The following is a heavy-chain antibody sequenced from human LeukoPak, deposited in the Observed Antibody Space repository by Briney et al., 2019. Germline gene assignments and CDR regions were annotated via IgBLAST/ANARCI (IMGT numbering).Heavy chain of an antibody. Sequence: GESLKISCKASGYTFGTYWIAWVRQMPGKGLEWMGIIYPSDSETRYSPSFQGQVTISVDKSITTAYLQWRSLKASDTATYYCARRRAATTIYHYSMDFWGHGTTVIVSS. J-gene: IGHJ6*02. CDR3: ARRRAATTIYHYSMDF. D-gene: IGHD5/OR15-5a*01. V-gene: IGHV5-51*01. CDR1: GYTFGTYW. CDR2: IYPSDSET.